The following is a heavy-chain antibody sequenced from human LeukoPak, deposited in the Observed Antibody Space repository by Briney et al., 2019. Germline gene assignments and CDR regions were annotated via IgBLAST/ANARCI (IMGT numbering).Heavy chain of an antibody. D-gene: IGHD2-8*01. CDR2: IKEDGSER. V-gene: IGHV3-7*03. CDR3: ARDLGYCTHGVCHTRFDY. CDR1: GYPFSDHY. J-gene: IGHJ4*02. Sequence: GGSLRLSCAVSGYPFSDHYIDWVRQTPGKGLEWVASIKEDGSERQYVDSVKGRFSISRDNTKGSLFLQLNSLRAEDTAVYYCARDLGYCTHGVCHTRFDYLGQGTLVAVSS.